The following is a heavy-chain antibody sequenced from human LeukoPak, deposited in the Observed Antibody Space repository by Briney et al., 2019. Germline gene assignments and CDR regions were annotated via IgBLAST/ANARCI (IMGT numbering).Heavy chain of an antibody. J-gene: IGHJ4*02. Sequence: GASVKVSCKASGYTFTGYYMHWVRQAPGQGLEWMGWINPNSGGTNYAQKFQGRVTMTRDTSISTAYMELSRLRSDDTAVYYCARERVGKRPPGPSGYWGQGTLVTVSS. V-gene: IGHV1-2*02. D-gene: IGHD1-14*01. CDR1: GYTFTGYY. CDR2: INPNSGGT. CDR3: ARERVGKRPPGPSGY.